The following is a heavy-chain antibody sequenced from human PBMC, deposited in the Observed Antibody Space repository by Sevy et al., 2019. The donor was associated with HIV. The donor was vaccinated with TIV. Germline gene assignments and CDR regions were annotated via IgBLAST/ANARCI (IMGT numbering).Heavy chain of an antibody. CDR2: ISSSGSTI. D-gene: IGHD3-16*01. J-gene: IGHJ6*03. Sequence: GGSLRLSCAASGFTFSDYYMSWIRQAPGKGLEWVSYISSSGSTIYYADSVKGRFTISRDNAKNSLYLQMNSLRAEDTAVYYCARDSYDPSYDYYMDVWGKGTTVTVSS. V-gene: IGHV3-11*01. CDR3: ARDSYDPSYDYYMDV. CDR1: GFTFSDYY.